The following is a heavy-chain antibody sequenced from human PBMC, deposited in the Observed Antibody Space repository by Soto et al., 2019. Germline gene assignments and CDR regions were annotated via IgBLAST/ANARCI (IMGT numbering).Heavy chain of an antibody. CDR2: ISWNSGSI. CDR3: AKGLTLYYYYGMDV. V-gene: IGHV3-9*01. CDR1: GFTFDDYA. Sequence: EVQLVESGGGLVQPGRSLRLSCAVSGFTFDDYAMHWVRQAPGKGLEWVSGISWNSGSIGYADSVKGRFTISRDNAKKSLYLQMNSLRAEDTALYSCAKGLTLYYYYGMDVWGQGTTVTVSS. D-gene: IGHD3-16*01. J-gene: IGHJ6*02.